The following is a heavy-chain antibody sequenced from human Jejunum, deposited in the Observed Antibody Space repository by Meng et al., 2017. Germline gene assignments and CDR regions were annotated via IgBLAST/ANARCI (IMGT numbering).Heavy chain of an antibody. CDR1: GYTFISYS. J-gene: IGHJ4*02. CDR3: ARRNSGYHDVFDY. Sequence: QGHVVKAGAELNKPGCSGQVSCKASGYTFISYSVHWVRQAPGQNLEWMGWINIATGDTAYSQKFQGRVTFTRDTSASTAFMDLSSLRSEDTAVYYCARRNSGYHDVFDYWGQGTLVTVSS. V-gene: IGHV1-3*04. D-gene: IGHD5-12*01. CDR2: INIATGDT.